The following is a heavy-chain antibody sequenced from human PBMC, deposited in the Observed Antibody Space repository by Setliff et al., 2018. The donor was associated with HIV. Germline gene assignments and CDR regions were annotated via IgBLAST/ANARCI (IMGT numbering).Heavy chain of an antibody. CDR1: GFTFSRYW. V-gene: IGHV3-23*01. J-gene: IGHJ4*02. D-gene: IGHD3-22*01. Sequence: PGGSLRLSCVASGFTFSRYWMSWVRQAPGKGLEWVSGITANDGNSYYADSVKGRFTISKDISKNTLYLQMNSLRAEDTAVYYCAKDRGSDPYDPIDYWGQGTLVTVSS. CDR3: AKDRGSDPYDPIDY. CDR2: ITANDGNS.